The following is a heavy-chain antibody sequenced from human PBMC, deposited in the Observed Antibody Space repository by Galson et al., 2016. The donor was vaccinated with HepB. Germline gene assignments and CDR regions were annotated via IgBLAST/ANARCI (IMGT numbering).Heavy chain of an antibody. Sequence: SLRLSCAASGLTFSSYGMHWVRQAPGKGLEWVAVISYDGGHKDYVDSVKGRFTISRDNSKNTLYLQMNSLRPEDTAGYYCARNAVAIGSGWIDHWGQGILVTVSS. CDR1: GLTFSSYG. D-gene: IGHD6-19*01. J-gene: IGHJ4*02. CDR3: ARNAVAIGSGWIDH. CDR2: ISYDGGHK. V-gene: IGHV3-30*03.